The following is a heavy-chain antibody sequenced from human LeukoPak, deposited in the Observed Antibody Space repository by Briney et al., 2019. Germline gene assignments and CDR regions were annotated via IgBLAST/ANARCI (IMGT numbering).Heavy chain of an antibody. CDR1: GYTFTSYS. D-gene: IGHD2-8*02. Sequence: ASVKVSCKASGYTFTSYSIHWMRQAPGQGLEWMGKINPGGGSTSYAEKLQGRVTMTSDTSTSTAYMDLSSLRSDDTAIYYCAAVPNANAWYWDDAFDIWGQGTMVTVSS. J-gene: IGHJ3*02. CDR2: INPGGGST. V-gene: IGHV1-46*04. CDR3: AAVPNANAWYWDDAFDI.